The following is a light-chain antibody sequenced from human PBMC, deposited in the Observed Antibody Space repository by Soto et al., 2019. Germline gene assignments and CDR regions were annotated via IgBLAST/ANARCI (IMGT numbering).Light chain of an antibody. CDR1: QSVSSSY. CDR2: GAS. CDR3: QQYGSSPRT. V-gene: IGKV3-20*01. J-gene: IGKJ1*01. Sequence: EIVLTQSPGTLSLSPGERATLSCRASQSVSSSYLAWYQQKPGQAPRLLIYGASSRATGIPDRFSGSGSGTDFTLTISSLEHEDFAVYYCQQYGSSPRTFGQGTKVEIK.